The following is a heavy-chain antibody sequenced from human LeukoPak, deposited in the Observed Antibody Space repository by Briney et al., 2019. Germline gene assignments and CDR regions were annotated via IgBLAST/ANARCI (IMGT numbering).Heavy chain of an antibody. Sequence: ASVKVSCKASGYTFTGYYMHWVRQAPGQGLEWMGWINPNSGGTNYAQKFQGRVTMTRDTSISTAYMELSRLRSDDTAVYYCARDVNIGVVASFYDMDVWGQGTTVTVSS. V-gene: IGHV1-2*02. J-gene: IGHJ6*02. CDR2: INPNSGGT. CDR1: GYTFTGYY. CDR3: ARDVNIGVVASFYDMDV. D-gene: IGHD2-21*01.